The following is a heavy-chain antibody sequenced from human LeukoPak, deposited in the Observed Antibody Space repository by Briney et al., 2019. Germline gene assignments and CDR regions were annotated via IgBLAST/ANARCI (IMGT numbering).Heavy chain of an antibody. CDR3: AKGRFQLRYFDWPLMKDAFDI. Sequence: GGSLRLSCAASGFTFSSYAMSWVRQAPGKGLEWVSAISGSGGSTYYADSVKGRFTISRDNSKNTLYLQMNSLRAEDTAVYYCAKGRFQLRYFDWPLMKDAFDIWGQGTMVTVSS. CDR1: GFTFSSYA. D-gene: IGHD3-9*01. J-gene: IGHJ3*02. V-gene: IGHV3-23*01. CDR2: ISGSGGST.